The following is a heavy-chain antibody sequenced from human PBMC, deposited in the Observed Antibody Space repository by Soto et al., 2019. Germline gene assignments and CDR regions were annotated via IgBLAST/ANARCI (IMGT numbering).Heavy chain of an antibody. CDR1: GDSFTSYW. CDR3: ARRIPMFTFGSYSGMDF. CDR2: IYPGDSDT. Sequence: GESLKISCKGSGDSFTSYWIGWVRQMPGKGLEWMGIIYPGDSDTRYSPSFQGQVTISADKSISTAYLQWSSLKASDPAMYYCARRIPMFTFGSYSGMDFWGQGPTVTLSS. V-gene: IGHV5-51*01. J-gene: IGHJ6*02. D-gene: IGHD3-16*01.